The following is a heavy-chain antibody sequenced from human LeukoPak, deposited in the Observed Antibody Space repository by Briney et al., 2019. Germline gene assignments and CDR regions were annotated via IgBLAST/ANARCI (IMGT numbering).Heavy chain of an antibody. Sequence: GGSLRLSCAASGFSLNTYAMSWVRQAPGKGLEWVSGISDSGSSTYYADSVKGRFTISRDNSKNTLYLQMNSLRAEDTAVYYCAEALGGYSYGGYFDYWGQGTLVTVSS. CDR2: ISDSGSST. D-gene: IGHD5-18*01. J-gene: IGHJ4*02. V-gene: IGHV3-23*01. CDR3: AEALGGYSYGGYFDY. CDR1: GFSLNTYA.